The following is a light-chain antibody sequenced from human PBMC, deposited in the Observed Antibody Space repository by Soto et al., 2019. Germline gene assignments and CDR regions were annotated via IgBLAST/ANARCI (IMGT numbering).Light chain of an antibody. CDR3: QQYNSYWNT. CDR1: QSISSW. V-gene: IGKV1-5*03. J-gene: IGKJ2*01. CDR2: KAS. Sequence: DIQMTQSPSTLSASVGDRVTITCRASQSISSWLAWYQQKPGKAPKLLIYKASSLESGVPSRFSGSGSGTEFTLTISSLQPDDFATDYCQQYNSYWNTFGQGTKLEIK.